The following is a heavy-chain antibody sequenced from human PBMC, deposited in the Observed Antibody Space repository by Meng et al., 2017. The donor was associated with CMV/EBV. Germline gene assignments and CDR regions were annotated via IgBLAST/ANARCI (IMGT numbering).Heavy chain of an antibody. V-gene: IGHV1-69*05. CDR3: ARADIVVVPAAPRFRYYYYGMDV. D-gene: IGHD2-2*01. J-gene: IGHJ6*02. CDR1: GGTFSSYA. CDR2: IIPIFGTA. Sequence: SVKVSCKASGGTFSSYAISWVRQAPGQGLEWMGGIIPIFGTANYAQKFQGRVTITTDESTSTAYMELSSLRSEDTAVYYCARADIVVVPAAPRFRYYYYGMDVWGQGTTVTGLL.